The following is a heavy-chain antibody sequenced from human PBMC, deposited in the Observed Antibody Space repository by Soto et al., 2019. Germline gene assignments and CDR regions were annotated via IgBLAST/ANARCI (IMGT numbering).Heavy chain of an antibody. V-gene: IGHV1-2*02. CDR2: INPATGAA. D-gene: IGHD3-3*01. CDR3: ARGGGVGVAGSAAFDM. CDR1: GYPVTAYY. Sequence: QLHLVQSGAVVKKPGASVTVSCSASGYPVTAYYMHWVRQAPGRGLEWMGGINPATGAAKDTQTFQGRVTINRDKTTSTVFMELRGLTSEDTAVFYCARGGGVGVAGSAAFDMWGQGTLVTVSS. J-gene: IGHJ3*02.